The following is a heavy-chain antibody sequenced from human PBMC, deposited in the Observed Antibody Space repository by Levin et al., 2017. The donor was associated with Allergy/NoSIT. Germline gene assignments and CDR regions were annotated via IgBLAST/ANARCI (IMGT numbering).Heavy chain of an antibody. V-gene: IGHV3-64*02. CDR2: ISSNGIST. CDR1: GFTFSSYA. Sequence: GESLKISCAASGFTFSSYAMHWVRQAPGKGLEYVSAISSNGISTFYADSVKGRFTVSRDNSKNTLYLQMGSLRAEDMAVYYCARDASDASSAWYGTDYWGQGILVTVSS. D-gene: IGHD6-19*01. J-gene: IGHJ4*02. CDR3: ARDASDASSAWYGTDY.